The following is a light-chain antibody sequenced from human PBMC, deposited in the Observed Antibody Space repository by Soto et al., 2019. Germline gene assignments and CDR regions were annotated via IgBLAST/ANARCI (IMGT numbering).Light chain of an antibody. V-gene: IGLV2-14*01. CDR3: CSYTSLSTVV. J-gene: IGLJ2*01. CDR1: SSDVGGYNH. CDR2: TVS. Sequence: QSALTQPASVSGSPGQSITISCTGTSSDVGGYNHVSWYQHSPAKAPKLILFTVSDRPSGVSHRFSGSKSDNTASLTISGLQAEHEVAYYCCSYTSLSTVVFGGGTKLTVL.